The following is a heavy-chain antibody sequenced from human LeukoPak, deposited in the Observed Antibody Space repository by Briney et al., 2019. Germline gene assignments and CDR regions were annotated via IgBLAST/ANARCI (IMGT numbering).Heavy chain of an antibody. CDR2: IYTSGST. D-gene: IGHD6-13*01. V-gene: IGHV4-61*02. Sequence: SQTLSLTCTISGGTISSGSYYWNWIRQPAGKGLEWIGRIYTSGSTNYNPSLKSRATISLDTSKNQFSLKLSSVTAADTAVYDCARAFQLGSYSSSFDYWGQGTLVTVSS. CDR3: ARAFQLGSYSSSFDY. CDR1: GGTISSGSYY. J-gene: IGHJ4*02.